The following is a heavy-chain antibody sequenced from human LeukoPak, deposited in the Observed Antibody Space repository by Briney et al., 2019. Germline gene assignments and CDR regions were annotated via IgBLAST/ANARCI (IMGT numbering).Heavy chain of an antibody. Sequence: GGSLRLSCAASGFTGSSNYMSWLRPAPGKGLEWVSLTYSGGSTYYADSVKGRFTMSRDDSKNTLYLQMNSLRAGDTAVYYCARGGGSGSYYTEFDPWGQGTLVTVSS. CDR3: ARGGGSGSYYTEFDP. CDR1: GFTGSSNY. J-gene: IGHJ5*02. D-gene: IGHD3-10*01. V-gene: IGHV3-53*01. CDR2: TYSGGST.